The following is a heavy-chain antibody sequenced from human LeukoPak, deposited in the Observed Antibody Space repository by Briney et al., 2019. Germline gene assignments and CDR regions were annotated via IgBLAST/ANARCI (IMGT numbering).Heavy chain of an antibody. CDR3: ARGPSLKSGSYSLGY. J-gene: IGHJ4*02. D-gene: IGHD1-26*01. CDR2: IASDGSST. Sequence: GGSLRLSCAASGFTFSSYWMNWVRQAPGKGLVWVSRIASDGSSTTYADSVKGRFTISRDNSKNTLYLQMNSLRAEDTAVYYCARGPSLKSGSYSLGYWGQGTLVTVSS. V-gene: IGHV3-74*01. CDR1: GFTFSSYW.